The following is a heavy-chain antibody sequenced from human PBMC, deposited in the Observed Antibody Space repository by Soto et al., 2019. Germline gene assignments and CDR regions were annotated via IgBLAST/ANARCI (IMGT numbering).Heavy chain of an antibody. CDR1: GGSISSGDYY. Sequence: SETLSLTCTVSGGSISSGDYYWSWIRQPPGKGLEWIGYIYYSGSTYYNPSLKSRVTISVDTSKNQFSLKLSSVTAADTAVYYCAREVGFWSGYRASYGMDVWGQGTTVTVSS. D-gene: IGHD3-3*01. V-gene: IGHV4-30-4*01. J-gene: IGHJ6*02. CDR3: AREVGFWSGYRASYGMDV. CDR2: IYYSGST.